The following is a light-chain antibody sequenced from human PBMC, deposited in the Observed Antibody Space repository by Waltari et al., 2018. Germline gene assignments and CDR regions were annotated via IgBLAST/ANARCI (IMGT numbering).Light chain of an antibody. CDR1: SSHVGGYPY. Sequence: QSALTQPASVSGSPGPSITISCTGTSSHVGGYPYVSWYQQPPGKVPNLIIFDVSNRPSGVSSRFSGSKSGITASLTISGLQAEDEATYYCTSYTTSSTLLFGGGTKLTVL. J-gene: IGLJ2*01. CDR3: TSYTTSSTLL. V-gene: IGLV2-14*03. CDR2: DVS.